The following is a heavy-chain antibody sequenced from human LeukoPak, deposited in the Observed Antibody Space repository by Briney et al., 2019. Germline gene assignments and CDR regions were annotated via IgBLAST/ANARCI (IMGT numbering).Heavy chain of an antibody. Sequence: SETLSLTCTVSGGSISSYYWSWLRQPPGKGVEGIGYIYYSGSTNYNPSLKRRGTISVDTSKNQFSLKLSSVTAADTAVYYCARDPYGDYGYDAFDIWGQGTMVTVSS. CDR1: GGSISSYY. D-gene: IGHD4-17*01. J-gene: IGHJ3*02. CDR2: IYYSGST. CDR3: ARDPYGDYGYDAFDI. V-gene: IGHV4-59*01.